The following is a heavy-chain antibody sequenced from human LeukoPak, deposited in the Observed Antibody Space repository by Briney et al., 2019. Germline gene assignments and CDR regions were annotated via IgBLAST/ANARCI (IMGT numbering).Heavy chain of an antibody. J-gene: IGHJ4*02. CDR1: GGPLSGYY. CDR3: ARVRWGYDSTGRAGWYYFDY. Sequence: PSETLSLTCAVYGGPLSGYYWSWIRQPPGKGLEWIGYIYYSGSTNYNPSLKSRVTISVDTSKNQFSLKLSSVTAADTAVYYWARVRWGYDSTGRAGWYYFDYWGQGTLVTVSS. D-gene: IGHD3-22*01. CDR2: IYYSGST. V-gene: IGHV4-59*01.